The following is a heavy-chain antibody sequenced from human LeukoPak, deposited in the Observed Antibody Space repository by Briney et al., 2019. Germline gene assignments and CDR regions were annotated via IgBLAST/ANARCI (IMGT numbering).Heavy chain of an antibody. CDR3: ARGTGELALGY. D-gene: IGHD7-27*01. J-gene: IGHJ4*02. CDR1: GFIFSSYS. V-gene: IGHV3-48*01. Sequence: GGSLRLSCAASGFIFSSYSMNWVRQAPGKGLEWVSYINSSSSTIYYADCVKGRFTISRDNAKNSLYLQMNSLRVEDTAVYYCARGTGELALGYWGQGTLVTVSS. CDR2: INSSSSTI.